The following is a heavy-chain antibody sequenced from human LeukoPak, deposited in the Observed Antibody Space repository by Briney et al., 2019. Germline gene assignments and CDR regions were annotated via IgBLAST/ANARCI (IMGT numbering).Heavy chain of an antibody. J-gene: IGHJ4*02. Sequence: GGSLRLSCAASGFTFSSYGMHWVRQAPGKGLEWVAFIRYDGSNKYYADSVKGRFTISRDNSKNTLYLQMNSLRAEDTAVYYCAKDESPYYDFWSGYYFDYWGQGTLVTVSS. CDR2: IRYDGSNK. CDR1: GFTFSSYG. D-gene: IGHD3-3*01. V-gene: IGHV3-30*02. CDR3: AKDESPYYDFWSGYYFDY.